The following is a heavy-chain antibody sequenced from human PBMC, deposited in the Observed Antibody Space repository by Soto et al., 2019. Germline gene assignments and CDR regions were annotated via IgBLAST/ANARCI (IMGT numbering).Heavy chain of an antibody. V-gene: IGHV3-30*18. Sequence: PGGSLRLSCAASGFTFSSYGMHWVRQAPGKGLEWVAVISYDGSNKYYADSVKGRFTISRDNSKNTLYLQMNSLRAEDTAVYYCAKETPIAAAVDYWGQGTLVTVSS. D-gene: IGHD6-13*01. J-gene: IGHJ4*02. CDR2: ISYDGSNK. CDR1: GFTFSSYG. CDR3: AKETPIAAAVDY.